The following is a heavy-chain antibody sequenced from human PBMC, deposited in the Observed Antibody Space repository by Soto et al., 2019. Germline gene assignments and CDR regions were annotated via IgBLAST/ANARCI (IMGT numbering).Heavy chain of an antibody. CDR3: EGRAVAGTGDWFDP. D-gene: IGHD6-19*01. CDR2: ISAYNGNT. Sequence: QVQLVQSGAEVKKPGASVKVSCKASGHTFSSHGISWVRQAPGQGLEWMGWISAYNGNTNYAQKFKDRVTMTTDTSTTTAYMELRSLRSDETAVYYCEGRAVAGTGDWFDPWGQGTLVTVSS. CDR1: GHTFSSHG. J-gene: IGHJ5*02. V-gene: IGHV1-18*01.